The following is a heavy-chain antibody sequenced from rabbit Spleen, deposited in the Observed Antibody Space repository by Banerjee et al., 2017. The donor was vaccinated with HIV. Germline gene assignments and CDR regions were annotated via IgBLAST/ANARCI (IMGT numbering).Heavy chain of an antibody. Sequence: QEKLVESGGDMVKPGASLTLTCTASGFSFSTSYYICWVRQAPGKGPEWIGCIYPDGSGGTAYATWAKGRFTISKTSSTTVTLQMTSLTAADTATYFCARGSAAMTMVITGYYLNLWGPGTLVTVS. CDR2: IYPDGSGGT. CDR1: GFSFSTSYY. J-gene: IGHJ4*01. V-gene: IGHV1S45*01. D-gene: IGHD2-1*01. CDR3: ARGSAAMTMVITGYYLNL.